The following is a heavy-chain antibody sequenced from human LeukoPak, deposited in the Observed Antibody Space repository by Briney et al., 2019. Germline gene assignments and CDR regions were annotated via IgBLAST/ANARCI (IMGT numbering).Heavy chain of an antibody. Sequence: GGSLRLSCAASRFTLSSYWMHWVRQAPGKGLVWVSRINTDGRTINYADSVEGRFTISRDIAKNTLYLQMNSLRAEDTAVYYCVRVAAGTGSFDIWGQGAMVTVSS. D-gene: IGHD6-13*01. V-gene: IGHV3-74*01. CDR2: INTDGRTI. J-gene: IGHJ3*02. CDR1: RFTLSSYW. CDR3: VRVAAGTGSFDI.